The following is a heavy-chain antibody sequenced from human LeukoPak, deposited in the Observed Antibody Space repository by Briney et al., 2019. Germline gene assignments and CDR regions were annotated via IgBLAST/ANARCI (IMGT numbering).Heavy chain of an antibody. J-gene: IGHJ4*02. Sequence: SETLSLTSTVSGSSISNSTYYWGWIRQPPGRGLEWIGSVYYSGSAYYNPSLRSRVTISVDTSKNQFSLRLTSVTAADTAVYYCAKQQSGSFYSPFDYWVQGTLVTVSS. V-gene: IGHV4-39*01. CDR2: VYYSGSA. CDR3: AKQQSGSFYSPFDY. CDR1: GSSISNSTYY. D-gene: IGHD1-26*01.